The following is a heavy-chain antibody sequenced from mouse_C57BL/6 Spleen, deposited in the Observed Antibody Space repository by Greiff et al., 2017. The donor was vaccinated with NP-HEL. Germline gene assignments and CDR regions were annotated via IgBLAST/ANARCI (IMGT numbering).Heavy chain of an antibody. CDR1: GFNITDDY. CDR3: TTGYYGFAY. Sequence: VQLQQSGAELVRPGASVKLSCTASGFNITDDYMHWVKQRPEQGLEWIGWIDPENGDTEYASKFQGKATITADTSSNTAYLQLSSLTSEDTAVYYCTTGYYGFAYWGQGTLVTVSA. V-gene: IGHV14-4*01. CDR2: IDPENGDT. J-gene: IGHJ3*01. D-gene: IGHD1-2*01.